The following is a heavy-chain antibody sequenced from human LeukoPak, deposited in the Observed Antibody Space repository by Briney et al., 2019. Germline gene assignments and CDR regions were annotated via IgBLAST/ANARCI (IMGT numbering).Heavy chain of an antibody. CDR1: GFTFSDYY. V-gene: IGHV3-11*01. CDR3: ARSWDILDY. D-gene: IGHD2-15*01. CDR2: ISSGGSTI. Sequence: GGSLRLSCAASGFTFSDYYISWIRQAPGKGLEWVSCISSGGSTIYYADSVKGRFTISRDNARNSLFLQMNSLRAEDTAVYYCARSWDILDYWGQGTLVTVSS. J-gene: IGHJ4*02.